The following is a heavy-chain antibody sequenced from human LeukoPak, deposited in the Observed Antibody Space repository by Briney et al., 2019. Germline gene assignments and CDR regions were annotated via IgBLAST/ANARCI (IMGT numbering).Heavy chain of an antibody. CDR2: INPHNGDT. CDR1: GYTFTGYY. CDR3: ATVRDIVVGGGPYYFDY. V-gene: IGHV1-2*02. Sequence: ASVKVSCKASGYTFTGYYMHWVRQAPGQGLEWMGWINPHNGDTNYAQKFQGRVTMTRDTSITTAYMELSSLKSDDTAVYYCATVRDIVVGGGPYYFDYWGQGTLVTVSS. D-gene: IGHD2-15*01. J-gene: IGHJ4*02.